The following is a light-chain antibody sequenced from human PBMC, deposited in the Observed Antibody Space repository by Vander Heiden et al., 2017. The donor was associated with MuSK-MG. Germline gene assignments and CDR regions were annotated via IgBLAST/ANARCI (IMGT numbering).Light chain of an antibody. CDR2: AAS. CDR3: QQSDSTPLP. Sequence: DLQMTQSPSSLSASVGDRVTITCRASQSISSYLNWYQQKPGKAPKLLIYAASSLQSGVPSRFSGSGSGTDFTLTISSRQPEDFATYYCQQSDSTPLPFGGGTKVEIK. CDR1: QSISSY. J-gene: IGKJ4*01. V-gene: IGKV1-39*01.